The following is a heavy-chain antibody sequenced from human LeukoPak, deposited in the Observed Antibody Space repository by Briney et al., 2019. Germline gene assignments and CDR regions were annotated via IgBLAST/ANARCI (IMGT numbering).Heavy chain of an antibody. J-gene: IGHJ3*02. V-gene: IGHV3-53*01. Sequence: PGGSLRLSRAASGLTVSSTSMTWVRQAPGKGLEWVSDFLSDGRIYYADSVKGRFTISKDNSQNTVNLQMDNLRAEDTATYYCGSYRRAYDIWGQGTVVTVAS. CDR2: FLSDGRI. D-gene: IGHD1-26*01. CDR1: GLTVSSTS. CDR3: GSYRRAYDI.